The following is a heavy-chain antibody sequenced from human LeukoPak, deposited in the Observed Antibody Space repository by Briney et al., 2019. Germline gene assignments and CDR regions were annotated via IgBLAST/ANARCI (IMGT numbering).Heavy chain of an antibody. CDR2: IWYDGSNK. D-gene: IGHD4-17*01. CDR1: GFTFSSYG. J-gene: IGHJ4*02. V-gene: IGHV3-33*01. CDR3: ATQTTSFDY. Sequence: GRSLRLSCAASGFTFSSYGMHWVRQASGKGLEWVAVIWYDGSNKYYADSVKGRFTISRDNSKNTLYLQMNSLRAEDTAVYYCATQTTSFDYWGQGTLVTVSS.